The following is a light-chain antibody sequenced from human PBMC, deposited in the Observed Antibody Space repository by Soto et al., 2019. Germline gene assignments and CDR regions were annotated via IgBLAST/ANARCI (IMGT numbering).Light chain of an antibody. V-gene: IGLV2-8*01. Sequence: QSALTQPPSASGSPGQSVTISCTGTSSDVGGYNYVSWYQQYPGRAPKLMIYEVTKRPSGVPDRFSGSKSGNTASLTVSGLQAEDEADYYCSSYAESNNFYFVFGGGTKVTVL. CDR3: SSYAESNNFYFV. CDR2: EVT. CDR1: SSDVGGYNY. J-gene: IGLJ3*02.